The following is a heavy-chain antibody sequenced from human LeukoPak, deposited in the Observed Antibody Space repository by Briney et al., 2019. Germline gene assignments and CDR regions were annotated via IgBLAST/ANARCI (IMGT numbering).Heavy chain of an antibody. D-gene: IGHD1-1*01. J-gene: IGHJ4*02. Sequence: GGSLRLSCAASGFTFSSYGMHWVRQDPGKGLEWVAVIWYDGGNKYYADSVKGRFTISRDNSKNTLYLQMNSLRAEDTAVYYCARGTSGGYEGDYWGQGTLVTVSS. CDR1: GFTFSSYG. CDR2: IWYDGGNK. V-gene: IGHV3-33*01. CDR3: ARGTSGGYEGDY.